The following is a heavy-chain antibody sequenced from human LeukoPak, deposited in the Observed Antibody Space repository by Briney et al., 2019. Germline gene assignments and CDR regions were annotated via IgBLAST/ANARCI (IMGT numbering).Heavy chain of an antibody. J-gene: IGHJ4*02. CDR1: GFSFNNYW. Sequence: GGSLRLSCAASGFSFNNYWMTWVRQAPGKGLEWVANIKKDGSERYYVDSVKGRFTISRDNARNSLYLQMNSLRAEDTAVYYCARVGAQYCGGGSCYIDYWGQGTLVTASP. D-gene: IGHD2-15*01. CDR3: ARVGAQYCGGGSCYIDY. V-gene: IGHV3-7*01. CDR2: IKKDGSER.